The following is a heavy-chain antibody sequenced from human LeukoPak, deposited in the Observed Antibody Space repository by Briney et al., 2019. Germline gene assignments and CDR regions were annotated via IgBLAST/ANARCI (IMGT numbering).Heavy chain of an antibody. CDR3: ARDRYYDILTVYNLFDP. J-gene: IGHJ5*02. Sequence: GASVRVTCKASGYTFTSHGISWVRQAPGQGLEWMGWISAYNGNTNYAQKLQGRVTMTTDTSTSTAYMELRSLRSDDTAVYYCARDRYYDILTVYNLFDPWGQGTLVTVSS. V-gene: IGHV1-18*04. D-gene: IGHD3-9*01. CDR2: ISAYNGNT. CDR1: GYTFTSHG.